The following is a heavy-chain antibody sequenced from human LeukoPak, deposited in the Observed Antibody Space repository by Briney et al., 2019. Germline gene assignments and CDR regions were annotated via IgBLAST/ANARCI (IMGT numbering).Heavy chain of an antibody. Sequence: ASVKVSCKASGYTFTGYYMHWVRQAPGQGLEWMGWINPNSGGTNYAQKFQGWVTMTRDTSISTAYMELSRLRSDDTAVYYCARDVGRHFSFWFDPWGQGTLVTVSS. CDR3: ARDVGRHFSFWFDP. CDR2: INPNSGGT. D-gene: IGHD2-15*01. J-gene: IGHJ5*02. CDR1: GYTFTGYY. V-gene: IGHV1-2*04.